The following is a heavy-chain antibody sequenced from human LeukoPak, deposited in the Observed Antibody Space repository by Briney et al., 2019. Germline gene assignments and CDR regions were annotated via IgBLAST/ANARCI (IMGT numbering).Heavy chain of an antibody. D-gene: IGHD4-17*01. CDR2: IIPIFGTA. CDR3: ARGHTVTKNLDY. Sequence: SVKVSCKASGGTFSSYAISWVRQAPGQGLEWMGGIIPIFGTANYAQKFQGRVAITADESTSTAYMELSSLRSEDTAVYYCARGHTVTKNLDYWGQGTLVTVSS. V-gene: IGHV1-69*13. J-gene: IGHJ4*02. CDR1: GGTFSSYA.